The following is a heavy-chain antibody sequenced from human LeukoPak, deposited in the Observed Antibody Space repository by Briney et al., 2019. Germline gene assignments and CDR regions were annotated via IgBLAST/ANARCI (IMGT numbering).Heavy chain of an antibody. Sequence: GGSLRLSCAASGFSISTYAMTWVRQAPGKGLEWVSAIGGSDDDTYYVDSVKGRFTISRDNSKNTLYLLMNNLRVGDTAIYYCAKETTFYGDLDYWGRGTLVTVSS. V-gene: IGHV3-23*01. CDR3: AKETTFYGDLDY. CDR1: GFSISTYA. D-gene: IGHD4-17*01. CDR2: IGGSDDDT. J-gene: IGHJ4*02.